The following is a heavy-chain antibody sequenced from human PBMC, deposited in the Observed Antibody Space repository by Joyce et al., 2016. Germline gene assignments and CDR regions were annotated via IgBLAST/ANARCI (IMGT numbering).Heavy chain of an antibody. J-gene: IGHJ6*02. CDR1: GDSFSDTSYY. CDR2: IYNSETT. D-gene: IGHD3-10*01. Sequence: HLQESGPGLVKPLETLSLTCTISGDSFSDTSYYWTWIRQPPGKGLEWLGFIYNSETTHDNPSLGGRLSISAGAAKKQFSLRLTSVTSADTAVYYCATSLPSRVGGFQFFGMDVWGQGTTVIVS. CDR3: ATSLPSRVGGFQFFGMDV. V-gene: IGHV4-61*01.